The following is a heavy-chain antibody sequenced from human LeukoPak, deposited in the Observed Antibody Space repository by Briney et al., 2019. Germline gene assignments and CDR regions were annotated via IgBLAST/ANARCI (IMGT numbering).Heavy chain of an antibody. CDR1: GITFSSFG. J-gene: IGHJ5*02. D-gene: IGHD1/OR15-1a*01. Sequence: GTSLRLSCAASGITFSSFGMHWVRQAPGKGLEWVAFIWYDGSNKYYADSVKGRFTISRDNSKNTLYLQMNSLRVEDTAVYYCARDGTQTAGPFDPWGQGTLATVSS. CDR3: ARDGTQTAGPFDP. CDR2: IWYDGSNK. V-gene: IGHV3-33*01.